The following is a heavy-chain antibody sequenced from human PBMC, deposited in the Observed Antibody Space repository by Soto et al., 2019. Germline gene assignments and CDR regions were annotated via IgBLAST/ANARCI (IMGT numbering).Heavy chain of an antibody. J-gene: IGHJ4*03. CDR1: ENIFPTSW. V-gene: IGHV5-51*01. Sequence: GEALKISCQGSENIFPTSWIGWVRQMPGKGLEWMGIIYPGDSDTRYSPSFQSQVTISADKSINIAYLQWSSLKASATAIYYCGGNSQTVGQWDLFHYWGQGTLVTVSS. D-gene: IGHD1-26*01. CDR3: GGNSQTVGQWDLFHY. CDR2: IYPGDSDT.